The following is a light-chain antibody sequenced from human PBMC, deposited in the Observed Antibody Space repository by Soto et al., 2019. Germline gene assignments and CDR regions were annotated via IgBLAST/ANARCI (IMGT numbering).Light chain of an antibody. J-gene: IGKJ5*01. V-gene: IGKV1-17*01. CDR2: AAS. CDR1: QGIRND. Sequence: DIQMTQSPSSLSASVGDRVTITCRASQGIRNDLAWYQQKPGKAPKRLIYAASSLQSGVPSRFSGSGTGTEFTLTISSLQPEDFATYYCLQHNNYPPITFGQGTRLEIK. CDR3: LQHNNYPPIT.